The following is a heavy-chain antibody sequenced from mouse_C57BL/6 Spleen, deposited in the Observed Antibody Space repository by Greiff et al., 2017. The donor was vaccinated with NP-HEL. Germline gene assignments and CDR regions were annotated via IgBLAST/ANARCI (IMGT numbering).Heavy chain of an antibody. Sequence: EVKLVESGGGLVKPGGSLKLSCAASGFTFSSYAMSWVRQTPEKRLEWVATISDGGSYTYYADNVKGRFTISRDNAKNNLYLQMSHLKSEDTAMYYCARGGLTEGHFDYWGQSTTLTVSS. V-gene: IGHV5-4*03. J-gene: IGHJ2*01. CDR3: ARGGLTEGHFDY. D-gene: IGHD4-1*01. CDR2: ISDGGSYT. CDR1: GFTFSSYA.